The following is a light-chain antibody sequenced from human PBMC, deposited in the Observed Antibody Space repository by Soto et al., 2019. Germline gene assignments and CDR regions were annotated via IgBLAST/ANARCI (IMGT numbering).Light chain of an antibody. J-gene: IGLJ1*01. CDR1: SSDLGGYNY. CDR3: SSYTSSSLYV. CDR2: EVS. V-gene: IGLV2-14*01. Sequence: QSALTQPASVSGSPGQSITISCTGTSSDLGGYNYVSWYQQHPGKAPKLMIYEVSNRPSGVSNRFSGSKSGNTASLTISGLQAEDEADYYCSSYTSSSLYVFGPGTKLTVL.